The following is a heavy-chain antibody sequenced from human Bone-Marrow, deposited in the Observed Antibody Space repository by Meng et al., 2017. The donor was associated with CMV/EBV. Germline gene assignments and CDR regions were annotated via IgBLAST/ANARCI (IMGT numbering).Heavy chain of an antibody. CDR2: ISSSSSTI. CDR3: ARGDHYGSGSYRGASGFDP. Sequence: GGSLRLSCAASGFTFSSYSMNWVRQAPGKGLEWVSYISSSSSTIYYADSVKGRFTISRDNAKNSLYLQMNSLRAEDTAVYYCARGDHYGSGSYRGASGFDPWGQGTLVTVSS. D-gene: IGHD3-10*01. CDR1: GFTFSSYS. J-gene: IGHJ5*02. V-gene: IGHV3-48*04.